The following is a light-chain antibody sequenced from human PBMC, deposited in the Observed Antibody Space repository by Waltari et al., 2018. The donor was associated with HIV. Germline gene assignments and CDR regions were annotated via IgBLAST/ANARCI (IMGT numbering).Light chain of an antibody. Sequence: SYELTQPPSVSVSPGQTAIITSPGDKLGDNYVCWYQQKPGQSPVLVMYQDNKRPSGIPERFSGSNSGNTATLTISGTQAMDEADYYCQAWDSGIVIFGGGTKLTVL. V-gene: IGLV3-1*01. J-gene: IGLJ2*01. CDR1: KLGDNY. CDR3: QAWDSGIVI. CDR2: QDN.